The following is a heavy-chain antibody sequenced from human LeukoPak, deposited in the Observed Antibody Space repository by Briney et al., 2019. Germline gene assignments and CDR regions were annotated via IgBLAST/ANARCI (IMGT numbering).Heavy chain of an antibody. J-gene: IGHJ4*02. V-gene: IGHV1-18*01. CDR1: GYTFTSYG. D-gene: IGHD1-26*01. Sequence: GASVKVSCKASGYTFTSYGISWVRQAPGQGLEWMGWISAYNDNTNYAQRLQGRVTMSTDTSTFTAYMELRSLRSDDTAVYYCARDWALSGLGPHELLGHWGQGTLVTVSS. CDR2: ISAYNDNT. CDR3: ARDWALSGLGPHELLGH.